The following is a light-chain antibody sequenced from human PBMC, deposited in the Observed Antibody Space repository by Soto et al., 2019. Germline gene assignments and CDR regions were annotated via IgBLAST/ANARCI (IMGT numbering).Light chain of an antibody. CDR1: QSISIW. CDR3: QQYNNYWT. J-gene: IGKJ1*01. CDR2: DAS. Sequence: DIQMKKSPSTLSASVGDRVTITCRASQSISIWLAWYQQKPGKAPKLLIYDASSLESGVPLRFSGSGSGTEFTLTISSLQPDDFATYYCQQYNNYWTFGQGTKWIS. V-gene: IGKV1-5*01.